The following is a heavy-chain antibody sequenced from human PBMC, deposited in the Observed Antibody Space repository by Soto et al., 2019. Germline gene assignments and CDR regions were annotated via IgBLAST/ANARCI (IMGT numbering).Heavy chain of an antibody. D-gene: IGHD2-21*02. CDR3: ARDPVAYCGGDCRTFDY. CDR1: GFTFSSYA. Sequence: QVQLEESGGGVVQPGRSLRLSCAASGFTFSSYAMHWVPQAPGKGLEWVAVISYDGSNKYYADSVKGRFTISRDNSKNTLYLQMNSLRAEDTAVYYCARDPVAYCGGDCRTFDYWGQGTLVTVSS. J-gene: IGHJ4*02. V-gene: IGHV3-30-3*01. CDR2: ISYDGSNK.